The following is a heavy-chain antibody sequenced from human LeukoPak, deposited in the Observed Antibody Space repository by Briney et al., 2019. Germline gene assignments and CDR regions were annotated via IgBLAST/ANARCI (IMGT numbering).Heavy chain of an antibody. CDR1: GFTINGYA. CDR2: IRGDGGET. Sequence: GGSLRLSCVVSGFTINGYAMSWVRQAPGKGLEWVSPIRGDGGETNYADSVKGRLTVSRDNSKNTLYLQMNSLKIDDTAVYYCATGVTCGGGGFDYWGQGTLVTTSS. CDR3: ATGVTCGGGGFDY. D-gene: IGHD2/OR15-2a*01. J-gene: IGHJ4*02. V-gene: IGHV3-23*01.